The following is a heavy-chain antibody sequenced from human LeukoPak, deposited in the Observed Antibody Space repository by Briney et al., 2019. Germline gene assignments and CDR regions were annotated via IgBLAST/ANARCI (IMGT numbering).Heavy chain of an antibody. D-gene: IGHD2-2*01. CDR1: GFTFSDYY. CDR2: ISSSGSTI. Sequence: PGGSLRLSCAASGFTFSDYYMSWIRQAPGKGLEWVSYISSSGSTIYYADSVKGRFTISRDNAKNSLYLQMNSLRAEDTAVYYCARRVEYQLLRYMDVWGKGTTVTVSS. V-gene: IGHV3-11*04. J-gene: IGHJ6*03. CDR3: ARRVEYQLLRYMDV.